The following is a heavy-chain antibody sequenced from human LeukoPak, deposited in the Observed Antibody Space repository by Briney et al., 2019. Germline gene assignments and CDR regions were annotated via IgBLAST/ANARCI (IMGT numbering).Heavy chain of an antibody. Sequence: GGSLRLSCAGSGFTFSSYAMTWVRQAPGKGLEWVSGIIGLSGNTYYADSVKGRFTISRDISKSTLYLQMNSLRVEDTAQYYCAKDKIVGDGRWDFDHWGRGTLVTVSS. J-gene: IGHJ5*02. D-gene: IGHD3-16*01. CDR1: GFTFSSYA. V-gene: IGHV3-23*01. CDR3: AKDKIVGDGRWDFDH. CDR2: IIGLSGNT.